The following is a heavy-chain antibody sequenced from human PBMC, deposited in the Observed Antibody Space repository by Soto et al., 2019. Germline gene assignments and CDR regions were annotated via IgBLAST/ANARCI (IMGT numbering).Heavy chain of an antibody. V-gene: IGHV4-31*03. Sequence: SETLSLTCTVSGVSISSGGYYWSWLRPHPGKGLEWIGYIYYSGSTYYNQSLKSRVTISVDKSKNQFSLKLSSVTAADTAVYYCARDHGGSPSYIWFDPWGQGTLVTVSS. D-gene: IGHD6-6*01. CDR1: GVSISSGGYY. CDR2: IYYSGST. CDR3: ARDHGGSPSYIWFDP. J-gene: IGHJ5*02.